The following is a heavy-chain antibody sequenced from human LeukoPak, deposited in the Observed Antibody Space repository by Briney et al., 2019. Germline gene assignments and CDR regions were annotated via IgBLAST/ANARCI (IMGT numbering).Heavy chain of an antibody. CDR3: AREMWAAAGRDGAFDI. CDR2: IYYSGST. J-gene: IGHJ3*02. Sequence: SETLSLTCTVSGGSISSSSYYWGWIRQPPGKGLEWIGSIYYSGSTYYNPSLKSRVTISVDTSKNQFSLKLSSVTAADTAVYYCAREMWAAAGRDGAFDIWGQGTMVTVSS. D-gene: IGHD6-13*01. CDR1: GGSISSSSYY. V-gene: IGHV4-39*07.